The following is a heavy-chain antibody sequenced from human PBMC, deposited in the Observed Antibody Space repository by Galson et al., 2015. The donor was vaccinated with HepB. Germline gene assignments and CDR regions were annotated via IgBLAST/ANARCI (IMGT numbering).Heavy chain of an antibody. CDR2: IYSGGST. CDR3: AKRGRFGELWPYFDF. J-gene: IGHJ4*02. D-gene: IGHD3-10*01. CDR1: GFTISNNY. V-gene: IGHV3-53*01. Sequence: SLRLSCAVSGFTISNNYMYWVRQAPGKGLECVSIIYSGGSTYYADSVKGRFTISRDNSRNTLYLQMNSLRAEDTAVYYCAKRGRFGELWPYFDFWGQGTLVTASS.